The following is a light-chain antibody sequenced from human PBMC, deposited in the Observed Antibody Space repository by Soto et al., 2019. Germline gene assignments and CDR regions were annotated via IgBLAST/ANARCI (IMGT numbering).Light chain of an antibody. V-gene: IGKV3-20*01. CDR1: QSVSSSY. CDR2: GAS. CDR3: QQYDSSPPT. J-gene: IGKJ1*01. Sequence: EIVLTQSPGTLSLSPGERATLSCRASQSVSSSYLAWYQQKPGKAPRLLIYGASSRATGVPDRFSGSGAGTDFTHSISRREPEDFAVYYCQQYDSSPPTFGQGTKVEIK.